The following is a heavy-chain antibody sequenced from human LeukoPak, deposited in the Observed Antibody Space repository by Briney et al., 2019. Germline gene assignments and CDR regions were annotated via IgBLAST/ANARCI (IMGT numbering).Heavy chain of an antibody. J-gene: IGHJ4*02. D-gene: IGHD6-19*01. Sequence: GGSLRLSCAASGFTFSSYGMHWVRQAPGKGLEWVAFIRYDGSNEYYADSVKGRFTISRDNSKNTLYLQMNSLRAEDTAVCYCAKDMSGWTYFDYWGQGTLVTVSS. CDR3: AKDMSGWTYFDY. V-gene: IGHV3-30*02. CDR2: IRYDGSNE. CDR1: GFTFSSYG.